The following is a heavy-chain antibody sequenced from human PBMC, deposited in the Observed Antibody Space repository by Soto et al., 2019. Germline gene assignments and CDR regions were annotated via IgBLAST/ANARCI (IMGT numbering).Heavy chain of an antibody. CDR2: ISGSGGST. CDR3: AKDRERALGRRYYYYYYMDV. CDR1: GFTFSSYA. D-gene: IGHD1-1*01. J-gene: IGHJ6*03. Sequence: GGSLRLSCAASGFTFSSYAMSWVRQAPGKGLEWVSAISGSGGSTYYADSVKGRFTISRDNSKNTLYLQMNSLRAEDTAVYYCAKDRERALGRRYYYYYYMDVWGKGTTVTVSS. V-gene: IGHV3-23*01.